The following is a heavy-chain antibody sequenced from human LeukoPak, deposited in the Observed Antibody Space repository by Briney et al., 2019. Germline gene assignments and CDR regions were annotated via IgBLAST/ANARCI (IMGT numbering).Heavy chain of an antibody. D-gene: IGHD1-1*01. CDR2: IYYSGST. CDR1: GGSISSYY. J-gene: IGHJ3*02. CDR3: ARHDWNDENAFDI. Sequence: SETLSLTCTVSGGSISSYYWSWIRQPPGKGLEWIGYIYYSGSTNYNPSLKGRVTISVDTSKNQFSLKLSSVTAADTAVYYCARHDWNDENAFDIWGQGTMVTVSS. V-gene: IGHV4-59*08.